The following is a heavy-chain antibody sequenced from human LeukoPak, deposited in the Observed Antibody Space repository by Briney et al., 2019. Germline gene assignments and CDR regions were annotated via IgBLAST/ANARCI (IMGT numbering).Heavy chain of an antibody. Sequence: DISWVRQAPGQGLEWMGWIRAYNGDTKYAEKFQGRVTMTTDTSMSTVYMELRGLKSDDTAVYYCARWNLGELLVVNWFDSWGQGTQVIVSS. CDR3: ARWNLGELLVVNWFDS. J-gene: IGHJ5*01. V-gene: IGHV1-18*01. D-gene: IGHD3-16*01. CDR2: IRAYNGDT. CDR1: D.